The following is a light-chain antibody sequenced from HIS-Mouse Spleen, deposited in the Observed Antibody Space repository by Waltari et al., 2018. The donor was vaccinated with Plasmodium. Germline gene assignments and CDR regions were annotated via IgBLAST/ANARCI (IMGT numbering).Light chain of an antibody. CDR3: MIWPSNASGV. J-gene: IGLJ3*02. CDR2: YYPDSDK. CDR1: SDINVCSYN. V-gene: IGLV5-37*01. Sequence: QPVLPQPPSSSASPGESARLTCTLPSDINVCSYNLNWYQQKPGSPPRYLLYYYPDSDKGQGAGVPSRFSGSKDASANTGILLISGLQSEDEADYYCMIWPSNASGVFGGGTKLTVL.